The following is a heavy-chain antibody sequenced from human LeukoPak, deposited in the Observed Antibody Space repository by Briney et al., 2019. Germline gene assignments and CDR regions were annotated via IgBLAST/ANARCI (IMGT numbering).Heavy chain of an antibody. J-gene: IGHJ4*02. D-gene: IGHD3-10*01. CDR1: GGSISSYY. Sequence: SETLSLTCTVSGGSISSYYWSWIRQPPGKGLEWIGYIYYSGSTNYNPSLKSRVTISLDTSKNQFSLKLSSVTAADTAVYYCARAGSYYTSGNYLGYWGQGTLVTVSS. CDR2: IYYSGST. V-gene: IGHV4-59*01. CDR3: ARAGSYYTSGNYLGY.